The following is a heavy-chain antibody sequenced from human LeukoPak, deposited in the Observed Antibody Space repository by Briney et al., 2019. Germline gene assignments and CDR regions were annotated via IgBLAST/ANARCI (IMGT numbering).Heavy chain of an antibody. CDR3: ARDLPYLGCSSTSCHKRHSRLQYYYYMDV. Sequence: GGSLRLSCAASGFTFSDYYMSWIRQAPGKGLEWVSYISSSGSTIYYAVSVKGRFTISRDNAKNSLYLQMNSLRADDTAVYYCARDLPYLGCSSTSCHKRHSRLQYYYYMDVWGKGTTVTVSS. CDR1: GFTFSDYY. V-gene: IGHV3-11*01. J-gene: IGHJ6*03. D-gene: IGHD2-2*02. CDR2: ISSSGSTI.